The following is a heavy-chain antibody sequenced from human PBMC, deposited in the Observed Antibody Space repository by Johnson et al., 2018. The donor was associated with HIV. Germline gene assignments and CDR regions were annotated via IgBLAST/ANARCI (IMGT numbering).Heavy chain of an antibody. V-gene: IGHV3-NL1*01. J-gene: IGHJ3*02. CDR2: INRSGDWA. CDR3: VKDGDWGRGDI. D-gene: IGHD2-21*01. Sequence: VQLVESGGGVVQPGRSLRLSCAASGFTSSTYGMHWVRQAPGKGLEWISGINRSGDWAGYADSVKGRFTVSRDNSKNRLYLLMNSLRGEDTAVYYCVKDGDWGRGDIWGQGTMVTVSS. CDR1: GFTSSTYG.